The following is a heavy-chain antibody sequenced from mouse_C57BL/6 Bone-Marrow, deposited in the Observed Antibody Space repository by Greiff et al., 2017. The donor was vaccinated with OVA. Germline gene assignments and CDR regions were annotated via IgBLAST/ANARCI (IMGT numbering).Heavy chain of an antibody. J-gene: IGHJ3*01. V-gene: IGHV5-9*01. CDR1: GFTFSSYT. D-gene: IGHD2-2*01. CDR3: ARRGYDASWFAY. CDR2: ISGGGGNT. Sequence: EVQWVESGGGLVKPGGSLKLSCAASGFTFSSYTMSWVRQTPEKRLEWVATISGGGGNTYYPESVKGRFTISRDNAKNTLYLQMSSLRSEDTALYYCARRGYDASWFAYWGQGTLVTVSA.